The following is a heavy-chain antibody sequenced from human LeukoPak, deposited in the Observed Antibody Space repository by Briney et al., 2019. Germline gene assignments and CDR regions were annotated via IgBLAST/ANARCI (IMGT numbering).Heavy chain of an antibody. D-gene: IGHD6-19*01. CDR3: ARDSFNSGQALGIEGSGWYSAFDI. CDR1: GFTFSSYE. CDR2: ISSSGSTI. V-gene: IGHV3-48*03. Sequence: GGSLRLSCAASGFTFSSYEMNWVRPAPGKGLEWVSYISSSGSTIYYADSVKGRFTISRDNAKNSLYLQMNSLRAEDTAVYYCARDSFNSGQALGIEGSGWYSAFDIWGQGTMVTVSS. J-gene: IGHJ3*02.